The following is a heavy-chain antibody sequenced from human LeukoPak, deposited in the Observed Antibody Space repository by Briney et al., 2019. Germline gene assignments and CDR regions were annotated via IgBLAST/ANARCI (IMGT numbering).Heavy chain of an antibody. D-gene: IGHD5-24*01. V-gene: IGHV4-59*08. Sequence: SETLSLTCTVSGGSISSYYWSWIRQPPGKGLEWIGYIYYSGSTNYNPSLKSRVTISVDTSKNQFSLKLSSVTAADTAVYYCARSRDGYNYYYFDFWGQGTLVTVSS. CDR3: ARSRDGYNYYYFDF. J-gene: IGHJ4*02. CDR1: GGSISSYY. CDR2: IYYSGST.